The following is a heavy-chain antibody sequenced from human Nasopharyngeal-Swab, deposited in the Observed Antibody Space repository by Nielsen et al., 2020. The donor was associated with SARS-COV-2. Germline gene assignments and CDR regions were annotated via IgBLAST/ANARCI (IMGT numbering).Heavy chain of an antibody. J-gene: IGHJ3*02. CDR3: AGTRGGWSWDALDI. CDR2: ISSSRTTI. D-gene: IGHD3-10*01. CDR1: GITFRSYS. Sequence: GESLKISCAASGITFRSYSMNWVRQAPGKGPEWVSYISSSRTTIHYADSVKGRFTISRDNAKNSLYLQMNSLRDEDTAVYYCAGTRGGWSWDALDIWGQGTMVTVSS. V-gene: IGHV3-48*02.